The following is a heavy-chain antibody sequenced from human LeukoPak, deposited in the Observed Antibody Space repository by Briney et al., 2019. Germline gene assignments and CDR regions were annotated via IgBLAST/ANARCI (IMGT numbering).Heavy chain of an antibody. CDR1: GGSFSGYY. V-gene: IGHV4-34*01. Sequence: PSETLSLTCAVYGGSFSGYYWSWIRQPPGKGLEWIGEINHSGSTNYNPSLKSRVTISVDTSKNQFSLKLSSVTAADTAVYYCARYSGYDYYCDYWGQGTLVTVSS. CDR2: INHSGST. J-gene: IGHJ4*02. D-gene: IGHD5-12*01. CDR3: ARYSGYDYYCDY.